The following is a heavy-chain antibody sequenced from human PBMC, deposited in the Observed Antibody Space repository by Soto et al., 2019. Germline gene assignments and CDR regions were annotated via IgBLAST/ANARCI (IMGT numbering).Heavy chain of an antibody. CDR2: VSYTGNT. CDR3: AKSEDIVVDWFDP. D-gene: IGHD2-15*01. Sequence: QVQLRESGPGLVKPSETLSLTCSVSGGSISPYYWGWIRHPPGQGLEWIGFVSYTGNTNYNPSLESRVTLSVDTSKNQLSLKVNSVTAADTAVYYCAKSEDIVVDWFDPWGQGTLVIVSS. J-gene: IGHJ5*02. CDR1: GGSISPYY. V-gene: IGHV4-59*01.